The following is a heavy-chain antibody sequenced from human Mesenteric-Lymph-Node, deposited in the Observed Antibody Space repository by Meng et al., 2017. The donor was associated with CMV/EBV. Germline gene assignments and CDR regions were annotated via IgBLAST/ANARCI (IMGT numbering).Heavy chain of an antibody. D-gene: IGHD2-2*01. CDR2: ISTYNGNT. V-gene: IGHV1-18*01. Sequence: ASVKVSCKASGYTFTTYGITWVRQAPGQGLEWMGWISTYNGNTNFLQNLQGRVTMTTDTSTSTAYMELRSLRSDDTAVYYCARVGGYCSSTSRYRFYFDSWGQGTLVTVSS. J-gene: IGHJ4*02. CDR3: ARVGGYCSSTSRYRFYFDS. CDR1: GYTFTTYG.